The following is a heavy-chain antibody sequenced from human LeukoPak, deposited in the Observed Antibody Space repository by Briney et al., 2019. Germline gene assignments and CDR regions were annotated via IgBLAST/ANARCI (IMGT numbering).Heavy chain of an antibody. CDR2: INPSGGST. V-gene: IGHV1-46*01. D-gene: IGHD1-26*01. Sequence: ASVKVSCKASGSALSSYYMHWVRQAPGQGLEWMGVINPSGGSTSYAQKFQGRVTMTRDTSTSTVYMELSSLRSEDTAVYYCARDYNSGSYYDVDYWGQGTLVTVSS. J-gene: IGHJ4*02. CDR1: GSALSSYY. CDR3: ARDYNSGSYYDVDY.